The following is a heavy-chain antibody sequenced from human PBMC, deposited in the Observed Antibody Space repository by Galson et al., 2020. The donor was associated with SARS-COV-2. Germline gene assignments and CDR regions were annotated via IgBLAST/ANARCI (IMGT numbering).Heavy chain of an antibody. D-gene: IGHD2-2*01. Sequence: QLGESLKISCAASGFTFSGSAIHWVRQASGKGLEWVGRIKSKANSYATAYAASVKGRFTMSRDDSKNTAYLQMNSLKTEDTALYYCTSGYCSSSTCYPELDPGGQGTLVTVSS. J-gene: IGHJ5*02. V-gene: IGHV3-73*01. CDR3: TSGYCSSSTCYPELDP. CDR1: GFTFSGSA. CDR2: IKSKANSYAT.